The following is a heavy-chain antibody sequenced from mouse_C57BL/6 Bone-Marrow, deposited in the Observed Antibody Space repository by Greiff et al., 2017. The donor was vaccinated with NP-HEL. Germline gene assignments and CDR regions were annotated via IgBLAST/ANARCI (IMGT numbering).Heavy chain of an antibody. V-gene: IGHV1-67*01. CDR1: GYTFTDYA. CDR2: ISTYYGDA. Sequence: QVQLQQSGPELVRPGVSVKISCKGSGYTFTDYAMHWVKQSHAKSLEWIGVISTYYGDASYNQKFKDKATITVDKSSSTAYMELARLTSEDSAVYYCARRPYGSSGDYWGQGTTLTVSS. J-gene: IGHJ2*01. D-gene: IGHD1-1*01. CDR3: ARRPYGSSGDY.